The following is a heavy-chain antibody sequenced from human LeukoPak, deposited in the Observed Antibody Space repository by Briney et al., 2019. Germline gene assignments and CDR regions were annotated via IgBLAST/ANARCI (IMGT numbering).Heavy chain of an antibody. V-gene: IGHV5-51*03. Sequence: GESLKISCKGSGYSFTSYWIGWVRQMPGKGLEWTGIIYPGDSDTRYSPSFQGQVTISADKSISTAYLQWSSLKASDTAMYYCASGSSYGDYVGNYFDYWGQGTLVTVSS. CDR3: ASGSSYGDYVGNYFDY. CDR2: IYPGDSDT. J-gene: IGHJ4*02. CDR1: GYSFTSYW. D-gene: IGHD4-17*01.